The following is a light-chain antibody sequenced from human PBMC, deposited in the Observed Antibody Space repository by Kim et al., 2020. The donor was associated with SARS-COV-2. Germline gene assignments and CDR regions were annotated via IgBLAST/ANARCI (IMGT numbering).Light chain of an antibody. CDR1: TRAVTSGHY. CDR3: LLSDGGRGT. J-gene: IGLJ3*02. V-gene: IGLV7-46*01. Sequence: QAVVTQEPSLTVSPGGTVTLTCGSSTRAVTSGHYPYWFQQKPGQAPKTLIYDTNKKHSWTPARFSGSLLGGKAALTLSGAQPEDEADYYCLLSDGGRGTFGGGTQLTVL. CDR2: DTN.